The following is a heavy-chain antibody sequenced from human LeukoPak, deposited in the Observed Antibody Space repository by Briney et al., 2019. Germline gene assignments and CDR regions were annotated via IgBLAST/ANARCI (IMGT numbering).Heavy chain of an antibody. V-gene: IGHV1-69*13. J-gene: IGHJ4*02. CDR3: ARDRPYTGGWRGFDY. CDR2: IIPMFGIA. D-gene: IGHD6-19*01. Sequence: ASVKVSCKASGGTFSRYAISWVRQAPGQGREWMGGIIPMFGIANYAQKFQGRATITGDEGTSTAYMEMSSLRSEDTAVYYCARDRPYTGGWRGFDYWGQGTLVTVSS. CDR1: GGTFSRYA.